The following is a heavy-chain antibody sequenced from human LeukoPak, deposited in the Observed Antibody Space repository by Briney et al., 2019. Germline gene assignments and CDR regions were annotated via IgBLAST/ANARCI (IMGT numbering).Heavy chain of an antibody. Sequence: PSETLSLTCAVYGGSFSGYYWSWIRQPPGKGLEWIGEINHSGSTNYNPSLRSRVTISVDTSKNQFSLKLSSVTAADTAVYYCARGPPTEFSCFDPWGQGTLVTVSS. J-gene: IGHJ5*02. CDR2: INHSGST. V-gene: IGHV4-34*01. CDR3: ARGPPTEFSCFDP. D-gene: IGHD2-21*02. CDR1: GGSFSGYY.